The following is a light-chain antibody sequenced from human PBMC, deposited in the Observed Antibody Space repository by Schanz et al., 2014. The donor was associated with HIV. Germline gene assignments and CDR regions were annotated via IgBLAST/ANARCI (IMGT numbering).Light chain of an antibody. J-gene: IGKJ1*01. CDR3: QQANSFPWT. CDR2: QAS. Sequence: DIRMTQSPSTLSASVGDRVTITCRASQSISGRLAWYQQKPGKAPKRLIYQASRLGSGVPSTFSGSGSGTDFTLTISSLQPEDFATYYCQQANSFPWTFGQGTKVEIK. V-gene: IGKV1-5*03. CDR1: QSISGR.